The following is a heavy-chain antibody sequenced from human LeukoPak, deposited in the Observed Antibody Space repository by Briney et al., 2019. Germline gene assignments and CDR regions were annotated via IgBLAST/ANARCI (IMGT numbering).Heavy chain of an antibody. CDR3: AKLGHYDILAGYYIWFDP. Sequence: PGGSLRLSCAASGFTFSSYAMSWVRQAPGKGLEWVSAISGSGGSTYYADSVKGRFTISRDNSKNTLYLQMNSLRAEDTAVYYCAKLGHYDILAGYYIWFDPWGQGTLVTVSS. V-gene: IGHV3-23*01. CDR1: GFTFSSYA. J-gene: IGHJ5*02. CDR2: ISGSGGST. D-gene: IGHD3-9*01.